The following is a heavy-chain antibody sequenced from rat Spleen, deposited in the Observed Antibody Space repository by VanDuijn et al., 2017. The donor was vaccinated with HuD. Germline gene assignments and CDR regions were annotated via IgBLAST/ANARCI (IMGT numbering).Heavy chain of an antibody. D-gene: IGHD2-1*01. J-gene: IGHJ4*01. CDR3: ARLGGLWRGTYGIMDA. CDR1: GFSLTSYS. Sequence: QVQLKESGPGLVQPSETLSLTCIVSGFSLTSYSVSWVRQPSGKGPEWMGRLWYDGDTEYNAGLKSRLSISRDTAKSQVFLKMNILQTEDTATYYCARLGGLWRGTYGIMDAWGQGASVTVPS. V-gene: IGHV2-34*01. CDR2: LWYDGDT.